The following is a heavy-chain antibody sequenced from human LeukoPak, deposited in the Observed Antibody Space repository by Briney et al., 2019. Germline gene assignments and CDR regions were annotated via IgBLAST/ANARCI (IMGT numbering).Heavy chain of an antibody. V-gene: IGHV4-4*07. CDR2: IYPSGST. CDR1: SGSLSSFY. D-gene: IGHD5-12*01. CDR3: ARSSGHDFDY. J-gene: IGHJ4*02. Sequence: SETLSLTCTVSSGSLSSFYWNWIRQPAGKGLEWVGRIYPSGSTDYNASLKSRGTMSVDTSKKQFSLKLNSVTAADTAVYYCARSSGHDFDYWGQGILVTVSS.